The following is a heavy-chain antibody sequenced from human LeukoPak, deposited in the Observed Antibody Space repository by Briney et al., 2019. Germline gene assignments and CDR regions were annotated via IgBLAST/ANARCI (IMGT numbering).Heavy chain of an antibody. V-gene: IGHV1-2*02. CDR2: INPNSGGT. Sequence: VASVKVSCKASGYTFTGYYMHWVRQAPGQGLEWMGWINPNSGGTNYAQKFQGRVTMTRDTSISAAYMELSRLRSDDTAVYYCARLSGSYEYYFDYWGQGTLVTVSS. CDR3: ARLSGSYEYYFDY. J-gene: IGHJ4*02. D-gene: IGHD1-26*01. CDR1: GYTFTGYY.